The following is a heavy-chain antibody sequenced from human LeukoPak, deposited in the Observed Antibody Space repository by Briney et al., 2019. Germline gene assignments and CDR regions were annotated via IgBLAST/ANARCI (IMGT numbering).Heavy chain of an antibody. V-gene: IGHV4-59*11. CDR3: AGSGGLANTGAVFDY. CDR2: IYYNGII. D-gene: IGHD3-10*01. J-gene: IGHJ4*02. CDR1: GGSITNHY. Sequence: SETLSLTWTVSGGSITNHYWSLIRRPPGKGLEWIGYIYYNGIINYNPSLKSRVTISVDTSRNQFSTKLNSVTAADTAVYYCAGSGGLANTGAVFDYWGQGTLVTVSS.